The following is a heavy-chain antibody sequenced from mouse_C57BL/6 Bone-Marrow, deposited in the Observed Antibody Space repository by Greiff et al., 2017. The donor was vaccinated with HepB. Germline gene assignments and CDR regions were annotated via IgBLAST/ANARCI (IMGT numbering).Heavy chain of an antibody. V-gene: IGHV1-55*01. J-gene: IGHJ3*01. Sequence: QVQLQQPGAELVKPGASVKMSCKASGYTFTSYWITWVKQRPGQGLEWIGDIYPGSGSTNYNEKFKSKATLTVDTSSSTAYMQLSSLTSEDSAVYYCARRRWDMRDYDGAWFAYWGQGTLVTVSA. D-gene: IGHD2-4*01. CDR2: IYPGSGST. CDR1: GYTFTSYW. CDR3: ARRRWDMRDYDGAWFAY.